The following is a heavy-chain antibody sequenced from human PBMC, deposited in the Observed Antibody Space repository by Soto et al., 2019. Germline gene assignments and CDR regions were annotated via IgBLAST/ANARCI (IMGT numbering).Heavy chain of an antibody. CDR2: IRNKANSYTT. CDR3: IGEGFCTGGSCYSSFLDF. CDR1: GFPFSDHY. D-gene: IGHD2-15*01. J-gene: IGHJ4*02. Sequence: EVQVVESGGGWVQPGGSLRLSCAAFGFPFSDHYMDWVRQAPGKGLEWVGRIRNKANSYTTAYAASVRGRFTVSRDDSKKSLFLQMNSLKTEDTAVYYCIGEGFCTGGSCYSSFLDFWGQGTLVTVSS. V-gene: IGHV3-72*01.